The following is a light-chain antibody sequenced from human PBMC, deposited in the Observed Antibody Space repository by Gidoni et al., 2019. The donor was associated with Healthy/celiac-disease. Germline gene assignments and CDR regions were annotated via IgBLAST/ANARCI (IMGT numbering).Light chain of an antibody. Sequence: EIVLTQSPATLSLSPGERATLSCRASQSVSSYLAWYQQKPGQAPRLLIYDASNRATGIPARFSGSGSGTDFTLTISILEPEDFAVYYCQQRSNWGWTFGQGTKVEIK. CDR2: DAS. CDR3: QQRSNWGWT. V-gene: IGKV3-11*01. CDR1: QSVSSY. J-gene: IGKJ1*01.